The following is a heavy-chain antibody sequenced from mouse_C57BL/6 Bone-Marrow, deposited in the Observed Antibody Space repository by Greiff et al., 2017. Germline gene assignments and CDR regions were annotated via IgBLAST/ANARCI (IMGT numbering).Heavy chain of an antibody. V-gene: IGHV1-74*01. Sequence: VQLQQPGAELVKPGASVKVSCKASGYTFTSYWMHWVKQRPGQGLEWIGRIHPSDSDTNYNQKFKGKATLTVDKSSSTAYMPLSSLTSEDSAVYYCAIPYGFYAMDYWGQGTSVTVSS. D-gene: IGHD2-10*02. J-gene: IGHJ4*01. CDR3: AIPYGFYAMDY. CDR2: IHPSDSDT. CDR1: GYTFTSYW.